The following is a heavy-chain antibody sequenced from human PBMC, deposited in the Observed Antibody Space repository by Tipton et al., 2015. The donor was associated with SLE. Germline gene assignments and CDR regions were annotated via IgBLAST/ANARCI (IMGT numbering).Heavy chain of an antibody. D-gene: IGHD4-17*01. CDR1: GGSISGHY. V-gene: IGHV4-59*11. CDR2: IYYSGST. CDR3: ARHMTTVTGGLDY. J-gene: IGHJ4*02. Sequence: TLSLTCTVSGGSISGHYWSWIRQPPGKGLEWIGYIYYSGSTNYNPSLKSRVTISVDTSKNQFSLKLSSVTAADTAVYYCARHMTTVTGGLDYWGQGTLVTVSS.